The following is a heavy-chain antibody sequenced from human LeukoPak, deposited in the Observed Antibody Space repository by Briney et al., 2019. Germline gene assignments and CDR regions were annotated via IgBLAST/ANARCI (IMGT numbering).Heavy chain of an antibody. D-gene: IGHD6-13*01. CDR1: GGSISSYY. CDR3: ARFAAGTGNDY. CDR2: IYYSGST. Sequence: SETLSLTCTVSGGSISSYYWSWIRQPPGKGLEWIGYIYYSGSTNYNPSLKSRVTISVDTSKNQFSLKLSSVTAADTAVYYCARFAAGTGNDYWGQGTLVTVSS. V-gene: IGHV4-59*01. J-gene: IGHJ4*02.